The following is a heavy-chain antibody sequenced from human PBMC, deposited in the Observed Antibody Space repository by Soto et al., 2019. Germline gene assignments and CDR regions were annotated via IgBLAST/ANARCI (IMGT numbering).Heavy chain of an antibody. CDR3: ARVFSSGSGWMYYFDF. CDR1: SGSISTGNW. J-gene: IGHJ4*02. Sequence: QVELQESGPRLVKSSGTLSLTCEVSSGSISTGNWWSWVRQPPGKGLEWIGETYYTGATNYNPSLKSRVTMTIDNSKDQFSLILTSATAADTAVYYCARVFSSGSGWMYYFDFWGQGILVSVSS. D-gene: IGHD6-25*01. V-gene: IGHV4-4*02. CDR2: TYYTGAT.